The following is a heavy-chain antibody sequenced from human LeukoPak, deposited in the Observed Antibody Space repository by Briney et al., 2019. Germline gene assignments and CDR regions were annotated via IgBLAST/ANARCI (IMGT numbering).Heavy chain of an antibody. V-gene: IGHV1-46*01. D-gene: IGHD3-22*01. J-gene: IGHJ4*02. CDR2: INPSGGST. CDR1: GGTFSSYA. Sequence: ASVKVSCKASGGTFSSYAISWVRQAPGQGLEWMGIINPSGGSTSYAQKFQGRVTMTRDTSTSTVYMELSSLRSEDTAVYYCARDRLPYDSSGYYLRGFAYWGQGTLVTVSS. CDR3: ARDRLPYDSSGYYLRGFAY.